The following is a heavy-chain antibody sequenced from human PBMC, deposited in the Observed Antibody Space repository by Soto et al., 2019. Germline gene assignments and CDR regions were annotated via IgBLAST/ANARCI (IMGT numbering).Heavy chain of an antibody. D-gene: IGHD6-19*01. J-gene: IGHJ6*02. V-gene: IGHV3-30*18. CDR1: GFTFSSYG. CDR2: VSYDGSNK. CDR3: AKGVTVAAPYYHYGMDV. Sequence: GGSLRLSCAGSGFTFSSYGMHWVRQAPGKGLEWVAVVSYDGSNKYYGDSVRGRFTISRDNSKNTLYLQMNSLRAEDTAVYYCAKGVTVAAPYYHYGMDVWGQGTTVTVSS.